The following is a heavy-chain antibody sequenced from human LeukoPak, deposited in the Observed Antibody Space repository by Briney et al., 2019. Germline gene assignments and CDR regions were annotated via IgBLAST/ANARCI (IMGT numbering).Heavy chain of an antibody. D-gene: IGHD1-26*01. CDR2: IKQDGSEK. Sequence: GGSLRLSCAASGFTFSSYWMSWVRQAPGKGLEWVANIKQDGSEKYYVDSVKGRFTISRDNAKNSLYLQMNSLRAEDTAVYYCARDGVSGGSDFDYWGQGTLVTVSS. J-gene: IGHJ4*02. CDR1: GFTFSSYW. CDR3: ARDGVSGGSDFDY. V-gene: IGHV3-7*01.